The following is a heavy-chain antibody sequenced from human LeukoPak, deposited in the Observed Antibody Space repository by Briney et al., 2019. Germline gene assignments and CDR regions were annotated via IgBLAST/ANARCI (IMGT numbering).Heavy chain of an antibody. CDR1: GYTFTSYD. CDR2: MNPISGNT. CDR3: ARGGDSSSWYDPPGDYGMDV. D-gene: IGHD6-13*01. Sequence: ASVKASCKASGYTFTSYDINWVRQATGQGLEWMGWMNPISGNTGYAQKFQGRVTMTRNTSISTAYMELSSLRSEDTAVYYCARGGDSSSWYDPPGDYGMDVWGQGTTVTVSS. J-gene: IGHJ6*02. V-gene: IGHV1-8*01.